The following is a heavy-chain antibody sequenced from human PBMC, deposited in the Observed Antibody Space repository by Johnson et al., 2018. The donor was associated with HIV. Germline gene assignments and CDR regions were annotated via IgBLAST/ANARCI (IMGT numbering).Heavy chain of an antibody. V-gene: IGHV3-35*01. J-gene: IGHJ3*02. Sequence: VQLVESGGGLVQPGGSLRLSCAASGFTFSNSDMNWVHQAPGKRLAWVSGVSWTGSRTHYADSVKGRFTISRDNSKNTLYLQMNSLRTEDTAVYYCARVRGGTGHGAFDIWGQGTMVTVSS. CDR3: ARVRGGTGHGAFDI. CDR2: VSWTGSRT. CDR1: GFTFSNSD.